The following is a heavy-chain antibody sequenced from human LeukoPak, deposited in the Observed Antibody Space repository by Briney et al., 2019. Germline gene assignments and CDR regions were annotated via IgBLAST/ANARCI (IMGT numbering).Heavy chain of an antibody. D-gene: IGHD3-22*01. J-gene: IGHJ5*02. CDR1: GGTFSSYA. CDR2: IIPIFGTA. V-gene: IGHV1-69*01. Sequence: ASVKVSCKASGGTFSSYAISWVRQAPGQGLEWMGGIIPIFGTANYAQKFQGRVTITADESTSTAYMELSSLRSEDTAVYYCARASGYYDSSGYYQNWFDPWGQGTLVTVSS. CDR3: ARASGYYDSSGYYQNWFDP.